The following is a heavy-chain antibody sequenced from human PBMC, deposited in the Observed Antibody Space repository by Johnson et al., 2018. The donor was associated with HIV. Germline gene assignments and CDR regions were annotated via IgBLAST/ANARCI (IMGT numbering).Heavy chain of an antibody. CDR2: MYVGGST. V-gene: IGHV3-66*01. D-gene: IGHD1-26*01. CDR1: GFTVTNKY. CDR3: ARDPSPIVGATYAFDI. J-gene: IGHJ3*02. Sequence: MLLVESGGGLVQPGGSLRLSCAASGFTVTNKYMSWVRQAPGKGLEWVSVMYVGGSTYHADSVKGRFSLSRDNSKNTLYLQMNSLRAEDTAVYYCARDPSPIVGATYAFDIWGQGTMVTVSS.